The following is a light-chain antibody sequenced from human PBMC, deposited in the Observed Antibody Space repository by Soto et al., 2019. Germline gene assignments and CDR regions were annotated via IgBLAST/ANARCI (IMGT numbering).Light chain of an antibody. V-gene: IGKV1-39*01. CDR3: QQSYSAPRT. Sequence: DIQMTQSPSSLSASVGDRVTITCRASQSISSYLNWYQQKLGKAPKLLIYAASSLQSGVPSRFSSSGSGTDFTLIISSLQPEDFATYYCQQSYSAPRTFGQGTKLEI. J-gene: IGKJ2*01. CDR2: AAS. CDR1: QSISSY.